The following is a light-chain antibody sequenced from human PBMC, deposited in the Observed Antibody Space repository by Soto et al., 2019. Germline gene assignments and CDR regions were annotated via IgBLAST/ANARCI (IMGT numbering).Light chain of an antibody. CDR3: AAWDDSLNGSYV. CDR1: SSNIGSNT. Sequence: QSVLTQPPSASGTPGQRVTISCSGSSSNIGSNTVNWYQQLPGTAPKLLIYSNNQRPSAVPDRFSGSKSGTSASLAISGLQSEDEADDYCAAWDDSLNGSYVFGAGTKLTVL. V-gene: IGLV1-44*01. CDR2: SNN. J-gene: IGLJ1*01.